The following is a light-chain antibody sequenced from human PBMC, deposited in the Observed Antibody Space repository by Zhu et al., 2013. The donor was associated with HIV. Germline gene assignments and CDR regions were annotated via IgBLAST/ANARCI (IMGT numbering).Light chain of an antibody. V-gene: IGKV3-15*01. CDR3: QQYNNWPPT. CDR2: DAS. CDR1: QSVTIN. Sequence: EIVMTQFPDTLSVSPGERVTLSCRASQSVTINFAWYQQKPGQAPRLLIYDASTRAPGGPARFSSSGSGTEFTLTISSLQSEDFAVYYCQQYNNWPPTFGQGTKVEIK. J-gene: IGKJ1*01.